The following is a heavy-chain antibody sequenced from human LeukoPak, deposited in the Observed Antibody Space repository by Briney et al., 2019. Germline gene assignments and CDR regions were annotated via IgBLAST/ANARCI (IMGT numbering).Heavy chain of an antibody. J-gene: IGHJ2*01. Sequence: SETLSLTCSVSGGSISSMHWDWGWLRQPPGKGLEWIANIYDSSSSYYNQSINTLITVSVSTTKYQLSLNLSSEAAAATSLCYCARDVVLELSGRSTPGTVSS. CDR1: GGSISSMHWD. CDR2: IYDSSSS. V-gene: IGHV4-39*02. CDR3: ARDVVLEL. D-gene: IGHD2-21*01.